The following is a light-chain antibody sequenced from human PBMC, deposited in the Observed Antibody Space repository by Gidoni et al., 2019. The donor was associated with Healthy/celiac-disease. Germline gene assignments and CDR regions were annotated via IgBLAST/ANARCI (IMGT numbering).Light chain of an antibody. CDR1: SSDVGGYNY. CDR3: SSYTSIAVV. V-gene: IGLV2-14*01. Sequence: QSALTQPASVSGSPGPSITISCTGTSSDVGGYNYVSWYQQHPGKAPKLMIYEVSNRPSGVSNRFSGSKSGNTASLTISGLQAEDEADYYCSSYTSIAVVFGGGTKLTVL. CDR2: EVS. J-gene: IGLJ2*01.